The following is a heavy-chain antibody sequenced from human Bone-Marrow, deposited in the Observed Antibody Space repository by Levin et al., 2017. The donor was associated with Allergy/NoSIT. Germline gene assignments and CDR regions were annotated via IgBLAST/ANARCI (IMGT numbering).Heavy chain of an antibody. D-gene: IGHD2-8*02. J-gene: IGHJ4*02. Sequence: ETLSLTCAASGFTFSSYRMSWVRQAPGKGLEWVSYISSGGTSIYYADSVKGRFTISRDNGENSLYLQMNSLRAEDTAVYYCAREVVFGSGDYCDYWGQGTLVTVSS. CDR3: AREVVFGSGDYCDY. V-gene: IGHV3-48*01. CDR1: GFTFSSYR. CDR2: ISSGGTSI.